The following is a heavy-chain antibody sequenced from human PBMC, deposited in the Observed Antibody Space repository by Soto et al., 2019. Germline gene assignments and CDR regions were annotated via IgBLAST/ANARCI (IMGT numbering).Heavy chain of an antibody. CDR3: ARDPEGALALFDY. J-gene: IGHJ4*02. CDR1: GGSISSYY. Sequence: SETLSLTCTVPGGSISSYYWSWIRQPPGKGLEWIGYIYYSGSTNYNPSLKSRVTISVDTSKNQFSLKLSSVTAADTAVYYCARDPEGALALFDYWGQGTLVTVSS. V-gene: IGHV4-59*01. D-gene: IGHD3-3*02. CDR2: IYYSGST.